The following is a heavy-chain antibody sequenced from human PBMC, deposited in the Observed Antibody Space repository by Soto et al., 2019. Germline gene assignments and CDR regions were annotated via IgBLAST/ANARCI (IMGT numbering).Heavy chain of an antibody. D-gene: IGHD3-10*01. CDR3: ARQFMVRGVIEDY. J-gene: IGHJ4*02. CDR1: GFTVSSNY. V-gene: IGHV3-53*01. Sequence: GSLRLSCAASGFTVSSNYMSGVRQAPGKGLEWVSVIYSGGSTYYADSVKGRFTISRDNSKNTLYLQMSSLRAEDTAVYYCARQFMVRGVIEDYWGQGTLVTVSS. CDR2: IYSGGST.